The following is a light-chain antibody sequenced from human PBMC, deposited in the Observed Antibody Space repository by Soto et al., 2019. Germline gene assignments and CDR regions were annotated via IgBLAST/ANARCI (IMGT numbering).Light chain of an antibody. CDR1: SSDVGGYNY. CDR3: SSYRRGSTYV. J-gene: IGLJ1*01. V-gene: IGLV2-14*01. Sequence: QSVLTQPASVSGAPGQSITVSCTGTSSDVGGYNYVSWYQQPPGKAPRLMIYDVTNRPSGVSNRFSGSKSGNTASLTISGLQAEDEADYYCSSYRRGSTYVFGTGTKVTVL. CDR2: DVT.